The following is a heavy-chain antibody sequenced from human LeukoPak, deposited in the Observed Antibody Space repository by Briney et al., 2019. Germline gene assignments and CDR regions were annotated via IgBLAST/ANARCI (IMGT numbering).Heavy chain of an antibody. Sequence: GASVKVSCKASGYTFTGYYMHWVRQAPGQGLEWMGWINPNSGGTNYAQKFQGRVTMTRDTPISTAYMELSRLRSDDTAVYYCARLGHSSGWYRGDYYYGMDVWGQGTTVTVSS. CDR3: ARLGHSSGWYRGDYYYGMDV. J-gene: IGHJ6*02. CDR2: INPNSGGT. CDR1: GYTFTGYY. D-gene: IGHD6-19*01. V-gene: IGHV1-2*02.